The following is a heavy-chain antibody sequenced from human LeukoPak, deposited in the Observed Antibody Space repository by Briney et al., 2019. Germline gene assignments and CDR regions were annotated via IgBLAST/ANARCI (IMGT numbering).Heavy chain of an antibody. CDR1: GFTFSSYA. J-gene: IGHJ4*02. D-gene: IGHD6-13*01. Sequence: GGSLRLSCAAPGFTFSSYAMSWVRQAPGKGLEWVSAISGSGGSTYYADSVKGRFTISRDNSKNTLYLQMNSLRAEDTAVYYCAKTKKRAAAAPGDYWGQGTLVTVSS. CDR2: ISGSGGST. CDR3: AKTKKRAAAAPGDY. V-gene: IGHV3-23*01.